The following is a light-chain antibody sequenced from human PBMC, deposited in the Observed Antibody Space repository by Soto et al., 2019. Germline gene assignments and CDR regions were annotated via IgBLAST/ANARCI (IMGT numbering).Light chain of an antibody. CDR1: SSNIGNNG. CDR2: YDD. CDR3: AAWDDSLNGVV. Sequence: QSVLTQPPSVSEAPRQRVTISCSGSSSNIGNNGVNWYRQLPGKAPKLLIYYDDLLPSGVSDRFSGSKSGTSASLAISGLQSEDEADYYCAAWDDSLNGVVFGGGTKVTVL. J-gene: IGLJ2*01. V-gene: IGLV1-36*01.